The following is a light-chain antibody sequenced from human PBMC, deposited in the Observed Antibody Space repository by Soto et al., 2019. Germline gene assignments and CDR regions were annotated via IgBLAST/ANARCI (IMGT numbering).Light chain of an antibody. CDR2: GAS. J-gene: IGKJ1*01. V-gene: IGKV3-20*01. Sequence: EIVLTQSPGTLSLSPGERATLSCRASQSVSSSYLAWYQQKPGQAPRLLIYGASSRATGIPDRFSGSGSGTDFTLTISRLEPEDFGVDCGQGYGSPRRFGEGTKVEIK. CDR1: QSVSSSY. CDR3: QGYGSPRR.